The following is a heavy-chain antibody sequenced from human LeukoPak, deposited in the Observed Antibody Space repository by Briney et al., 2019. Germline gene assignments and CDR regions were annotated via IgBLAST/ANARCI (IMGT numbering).Heavy chain of an antibody. Sequence: GGSLRLSCAASGFTFSSFGMHWVRQAPGQGLEWVAFILYDGTNKYYADSVKGRFTISRDNSKNTLSLQMNSLRAEDTAVYYCARSSSRYCSGGSCYSGVLGYFDYWGQGTLVTVSS. D-gene: IGHD2-15*01. CDR3: ARSSSRYCSGGSCYSGVLGYFDY. CDR2: ILYDGTNK. V-gene: IGHV3-30*12. J-gene: IGHJ4*02. CDR1: GFTFSSFG.